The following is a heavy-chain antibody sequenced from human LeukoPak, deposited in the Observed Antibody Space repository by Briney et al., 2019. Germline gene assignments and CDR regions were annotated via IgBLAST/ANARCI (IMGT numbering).Heavy chain of an antibody. CDR1: GYTFIDHY. Sequence: GASVKVSCKTSGYTFIDHYMHWVRQAPGQGLEWMGWISPKSGGTRYAQKFQGRVTMTSDTSISTAYMEVNRLTSDDTAVYYCAREGHTVVIHEFANWGQGTLVTVSS. CDR3: AREGHTVVIHEFAN. J-gene: IGHJ4*02. CDR2: ISPKSGGT. D-gene: IGHD2-15*01. V-gene: IGHV1-2*02.